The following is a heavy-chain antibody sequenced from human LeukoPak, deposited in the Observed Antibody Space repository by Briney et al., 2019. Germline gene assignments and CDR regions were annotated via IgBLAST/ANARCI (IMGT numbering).Heavy chain of an antibody. V-gene: IGHV1-46*01. CDR3: ARRPPSVAGPFDY. CDR1: GYTFTSYY. Sequence: VASVKVSCKASGYTFTSYYMYWVRQAPGQGLEWMGIIHPSGGSTIYAQRFQGRVTMTSDTSTSTVYMELSSLRSEDTAVYYCARRPPSVAGPFDYWGQGTLVTVSS. J-gene: IGHJ4*02. CDR2: IHPSGGST. D-gene: IGHD6-19*01.